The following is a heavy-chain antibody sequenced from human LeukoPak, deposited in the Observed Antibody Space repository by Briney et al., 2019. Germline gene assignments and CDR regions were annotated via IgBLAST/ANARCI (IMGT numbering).Heavy chain of an antibody. CDR3: ARELRGARRWFDP. J-gene: IGHJ5*02. Sequence: PGGSLRLSCAASGFTFSGSAMHWVRQASGKGLEWVGRIRSKANSYATAYAASVKGRFTISRDDSKNTAYLQMNSLKTEDTAFYYCARELRGARRWFDPWGQGTLVTVSS. CDR2: IRSKANSYAT. CDR1: GFTFSGSA. D-gene: IGHD3-10*01. V-gene: IGHV3-73*01.